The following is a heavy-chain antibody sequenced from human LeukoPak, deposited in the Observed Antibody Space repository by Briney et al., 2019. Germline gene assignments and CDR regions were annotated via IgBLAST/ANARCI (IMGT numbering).Heavy chain of an antibody. V-gene: IGHV3-23*01. J-gene: IGHJ4*02. CDR3: AKFRFREYGGNSGLGGIDY. Sequence: GGPLRLSCAASGFTFSSYAMSWVRQAPGKGLEWVSAISGSGGSTYYADSVKGRFTISRDNSKNTLYLQMNSLRAEDTAVYYCAKFRFREYGGNSGLGGIDYWGQGTLVTVSS. CDR1: GFTFSSYA. CDR2: ISGSGGST. D-gene: IGHD4-23*01.